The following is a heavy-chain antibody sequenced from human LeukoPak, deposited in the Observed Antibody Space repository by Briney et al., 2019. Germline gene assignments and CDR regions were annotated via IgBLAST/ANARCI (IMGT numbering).Heavy chain of an antibody. Sequence: GGSLRLSCAASGFTFSSYSMNWVRQAPGKGLEWVSYISSSSSTIYYADSVKGRFTISRDNAKNSLYLQMNSLRAEDTAVYYCARANSIVVVPAAGRWFDPWGQGTLVTVSS. CDR3: ARANSIVVVPAAGRWFDP. CDR2: ISSSSSTI. CDR1: GFTFSSYS. D-gene: IGHD2-2*01. J-gene: IGHJ5*02. V-gene: IGHV3-48*01.